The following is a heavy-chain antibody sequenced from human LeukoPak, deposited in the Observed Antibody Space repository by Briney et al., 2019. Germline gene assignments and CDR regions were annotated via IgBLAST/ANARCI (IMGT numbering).Heavy chain of an antibody. CDR1: GFTFSKFA. CDR3: ARVAEAAAFDS. CDR2: ISYDGSNK. J-gene: IGHJ4*02. V-gene: IGHV3-30*04. D-gene: IGHD6-13*01. Sequence: GRSLRLSCAASGFTFSKFAMHWVRQAPGKGLEWLTIISYDGSNKYYAESVKGRFTISRDNAKNSLYLQMNSLKPEDTAVYYCARVAEAAAFDSWGQGTLVTVSS.